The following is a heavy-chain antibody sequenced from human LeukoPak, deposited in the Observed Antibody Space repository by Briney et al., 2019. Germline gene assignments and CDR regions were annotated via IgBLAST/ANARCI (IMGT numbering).Heavy chain of an antibody. D-gene: IGHD3-22*01. CDR2: IIPIFGTA. Sequence: SVKVSCKASGGTFSSYAISWVRQAPGQGLEWMGGIIPIFGTANYAQKFQGRVAITTDESTSTAYMELSSLRSEDTAVYYCARVFYYDSSGFYLDYWGQGTLVTVSS. J-gene: IGHJ4*02. CDR3: ARVFYYDSSGFYLDY. V-gene: IGHV1-69*05. CDR1: GGTFSSYA.